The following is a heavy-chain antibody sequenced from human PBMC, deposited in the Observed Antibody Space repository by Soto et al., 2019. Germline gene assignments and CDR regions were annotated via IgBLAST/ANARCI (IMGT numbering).Heavy chain of an antibody. Sequence: PSETLSLTCTVSVGSISSYYWSWIRQPPGKGLEWIGYIYYSGSTNYNPSLKSRVTISVDTSKNQFSLKLSSVTAADTAVYYCARMTTVTLFDYWGQGTLVTVSS. V-gene: IGHV4-59*01. CDR2: IYYSGST. CDR3: ARMTTVTLFDY. CDR1: VGSISSYY. J-gene: IGHJ4*02. D-gene: IGHD4-17*01.